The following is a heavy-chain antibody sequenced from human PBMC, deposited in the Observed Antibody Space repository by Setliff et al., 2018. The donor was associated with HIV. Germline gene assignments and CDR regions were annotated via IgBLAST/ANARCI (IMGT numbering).Heavy chain of an antibody. CDR2: VSSSGTT. Sequence: KTSETLSLTCAVSGGSITNKYWSWIRQPPGKGLEWLGYVSSSGTTNYNPSLESRLTISVDTSKNQVSLRLSSVTAADTAVYFCARVVSRREDRGTWMKLWLAPYYMDVWGKGTTVTVSS. D-gene: IGHD5-18*01. J-gene: IGHJ6*03. CDR1: GGSITNKY. V-gene: IGHV4-59*01. CDR3: ARVVSRREDRGTWMKLWLAPYYMDV.